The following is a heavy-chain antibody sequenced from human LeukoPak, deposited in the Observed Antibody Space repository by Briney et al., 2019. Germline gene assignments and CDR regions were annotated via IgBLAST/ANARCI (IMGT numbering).Heavy chain of an antibody. D-gene: IGHD3-22*01. J-gene: IGHJ3*02. CDR2: MYYSGST. CDR3: ARHRAPFDYYDSSGYYPGSAFDI. V-gene: IGHV4-39*01. Sequence: YYWGWIRXPXXKGLEWIGSMYYSGSTXYNPSLKSRVTISVDTSKNQFSLKLSSVTAADTAVYYCARHRAPFDYYDSSGYYPGSAFDIWGQGTMVTVSS. CDR1: YY.